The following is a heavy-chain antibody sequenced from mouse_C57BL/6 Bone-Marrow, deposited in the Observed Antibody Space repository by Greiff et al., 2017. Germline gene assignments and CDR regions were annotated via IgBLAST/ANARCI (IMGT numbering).Heavy chain of an antibody. D-gene: IGHD1-1*01. CDR1: GFSLTSYG. CDR3: ARKRRITTVDWYFDV. CDR2: IWSGGST. J-gene: IGHJ1*03. Sequence: VKLQESGPGLVQPSQSLSITCTVSGFSLTSYGVHWVRQSPGKGLEWLGVIWSGGSTDYNAAFISRLSISKDNSKSQVFFKMNSLQADDTAIYYCARKRRITTVDWYFDVWGTGTTVTVSS. V-gene: IGHV2-2*01.